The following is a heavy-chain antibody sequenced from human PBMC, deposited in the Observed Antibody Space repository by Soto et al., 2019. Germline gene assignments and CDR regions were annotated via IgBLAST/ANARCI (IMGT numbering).Heavy chain of an antibody. V-gene: IGHV4-31*03. D-gene: IGHD2-2*01. J-gene: IGHJ6*02. CDR1: GGSISSGGYY. CDR3: ARDRVVVVPAANEYYYGMDV. Sequence: SETLSLTCTVSGGSISSGGYYWSWIRQHPGKGLEWIGYIHYSGTTYYNPSLKSRVTISVDTSKNQFSLKLSSVTAADTAVYYCARDRVVVVPAANEYYYGMDVWGQGTTVTVSS. CDR2: IHYSGTT.